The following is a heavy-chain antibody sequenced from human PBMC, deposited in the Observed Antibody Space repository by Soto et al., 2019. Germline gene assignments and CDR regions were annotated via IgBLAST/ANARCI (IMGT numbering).Heavy chain of an antibody. J-gene: IGHJ4*02. D-gene: IGHD6-6*01. CDR1: GFSLSTSGVG. CDR3: AHSRPPRLLDY. CDR2: IYWDDDK. Sequence: QITLKESGPTLVKPTQTLTLTCTFSGFSLSTSGVGVGWIRQPPGKALEWLALIYWDDDKRYSSSLNSRLTITKDTSKNQVVLKMTHLDPVDTATYYCAHSRPPRLLDYWGQGTLVTVSS. V-gene: IGHV2-5*02.